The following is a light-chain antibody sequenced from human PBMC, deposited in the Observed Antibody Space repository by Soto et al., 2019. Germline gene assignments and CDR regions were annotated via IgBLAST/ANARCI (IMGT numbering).Light chain of an antibody. Sequence: DIQMTQSPSTLSASVGDRVTITCRASQSISDWLAWYQQKPGKAPKLLIFDASTLQGGVPSRFSGTGSGTEFTLTISSLQPDDFATYYCQHYNSYSEAFGQGTKVELK. CDR3: QHYNSYSEA. CDR1: QSISDW. V-gene: IGKV1-5*01. J-gene: IGKJ1*01. CDR2: DAS.